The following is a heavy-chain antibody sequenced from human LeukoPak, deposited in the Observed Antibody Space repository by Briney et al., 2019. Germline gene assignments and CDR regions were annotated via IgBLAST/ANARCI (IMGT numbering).Heavy chain of an antibody. Sequence: SETLSLTCTVSGGSISSSSYYWGWIRQPPGKGLEWIGYIYYSGSTNCNPSLKSRVTISVDTSKNQFSLKLSSVTAADTAVYYCARESGGSYYYYYYYMDVWGKGTTVTISS. CDR2: IYYSGST. CDR1: GGSISSSSYY. V-gene: IGHV4-61*05. J-gene: IGHJ6*03. CDR3: ARESGGSYYYYYYYMDV. D-gene: IGHD3-10*01.